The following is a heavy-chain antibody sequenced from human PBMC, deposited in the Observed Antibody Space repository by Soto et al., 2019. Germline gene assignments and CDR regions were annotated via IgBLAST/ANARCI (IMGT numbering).Heavy chain of an antibody. D-gene: IGHD1-1*01. Sequence: PSETLSLTCTVSGASISGFYWSWIRKSAGKGLEWIGRIYATGTTDYNPSLKSRVMMSVDTSKKQFSLKLRSVTAADTGVYYCVRDGTKTLREWFDPWGQGISVTV. J-gene: IGHJ5*02. CDR2: IYATGTT. CDR1: GASISGFY. V-gene: IGHV4-4*07. CDR3: VRDGTKTLREWFDP.